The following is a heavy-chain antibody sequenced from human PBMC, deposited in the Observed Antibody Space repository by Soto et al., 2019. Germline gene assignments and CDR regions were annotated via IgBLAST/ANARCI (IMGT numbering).Heavy chain of an antibody. J-gene: IGHJ5*02. Sequence: PSQTLSLTCAISGDSVSSNTASWNWIRQSPSRGPEWLGRTYFRSKWYNDYAVSVKSRIIINPDTSNNQFSLQLNSVTPEDTAVYFCAKGDNLGPKTGYAFDPWGQG. D-gene: IGHD5-12*01. CDR2: TYFRSKWYN. CDR3: AKGDNLGPKTGYAFDP. V-gene: IGHV6-1*01. CDR1: GDSVSSNTAS.